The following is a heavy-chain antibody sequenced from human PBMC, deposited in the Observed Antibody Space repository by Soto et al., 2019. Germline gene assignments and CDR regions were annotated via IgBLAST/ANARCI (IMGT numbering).Heavy chain of an antibody. J-gene: IGHJ6*02. D-gene: IGHD4-17*01. CDR2: IWYDGSNK. CDR1: GFTFSSYG. V-gene: IGHV3-33*01. Sequence: GGSLRLSCAASGFTFSSYGMHWGRQAPGKGLEWVAVIWYDGSNKYYADSVKGRFTISRDNSKNTLYLQMNSLRAEDTAVYYCARENGDYDYYYYYGMDVWGQGTTVTVSS. CDR3: ARENGDYDYYYYYGMDV.